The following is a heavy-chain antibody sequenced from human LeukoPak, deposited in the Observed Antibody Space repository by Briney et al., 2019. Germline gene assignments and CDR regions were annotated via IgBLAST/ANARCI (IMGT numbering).Heavy chain of an antibody. J-gene: IGHJ5*02. Sequence: GSVQVSCKASGYTFTDYYMNWVRQAPGQGLEWVGWINANSGGTNYAQKFQGRVTMTRDTSINKAYMDLNRLRSDDTDVYYCARDLRPYYDFWSGYNWFDPWGEGTLVTVSS. CDR2: INANSGGT. D-gene: IGHD3-3*01. V-gene: IGHV1-2*02. CDR3: ARDLRPYYDFWSGYNWFDP. CDR1: GYTFTDYY.